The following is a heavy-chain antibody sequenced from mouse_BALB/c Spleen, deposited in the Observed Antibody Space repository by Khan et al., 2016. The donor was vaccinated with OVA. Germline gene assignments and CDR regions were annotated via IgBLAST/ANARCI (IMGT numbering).Heavy chain of an antibody. CDR1: GYSITSDYA. D-gene: IGHD1-1*01. V-gene: IGHV3-2*02. Sequence: EVQLQESGPGLVKPSQSLSLTCTVTGYSITSDYAWNWIRQFPGNKLEWMGYISYSGNIHYNPSLKSRISITRDTSKNQFFLQLNSVTTEDTATYYCARIYGGDFYYWGQGTTLTVSS. CDR2: ISYSGNI. J-gene: IGHJ2*01. CDR3: ARIYGGDFYY.